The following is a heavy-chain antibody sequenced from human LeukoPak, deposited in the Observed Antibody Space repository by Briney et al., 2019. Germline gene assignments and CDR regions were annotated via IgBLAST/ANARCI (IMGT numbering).Heavy chain of an antibody. CDR2: IKHDGSER. V-gene: IGHV3-7*01. CDR3: ARDSGLSGYDLLDY. CDR1: GFTFSTYW. D-gene: IGHD5-12*01. J-gene: IGHJ4*02. Sequence: PGGSLRLSCVASGFTFSTYWMTWVRQAPGKGLEWVANIKHDGSERYYVDSVKGRFTISRDNAKNSVYLQMSSLRAGDTAVYYCARDSGLSGYDLLDYWGQGTLVTVSS.